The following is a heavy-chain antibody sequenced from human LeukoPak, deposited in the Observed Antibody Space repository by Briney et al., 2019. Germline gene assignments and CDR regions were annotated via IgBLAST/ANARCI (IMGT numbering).Heavy chain of an antibody. CDR2: ISAYNGNT. Sequence: ASVKVSCKASGYTFTSYGISWVRQAPGQGLEWMGWISAYNGNTNYAQKLQGRVTITTDTSTSTAYMELRSLRSDDTAVYYCARDQKSGLRAYSGGDCWYDAFDIWGQGTMVTVSS. V-gene: IGHV1-18*04. J-gene: IGHJ3*02. D-gene: IGHD2-21*02. CDR1: GYTFTSYG. CDR3: ARDQKSGLRAYSGGDCWYDAFDI.